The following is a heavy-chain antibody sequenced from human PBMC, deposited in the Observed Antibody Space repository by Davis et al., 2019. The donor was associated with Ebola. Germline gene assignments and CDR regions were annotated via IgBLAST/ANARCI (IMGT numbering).Heavy chain of an antibody. CDR2: ISASGADI. Sequence: GESLKISCVASGFSFSNYAMSWVRQAPGGGLEWVSGISASGADIKYADSVKGRFTISRDNSRNTVSLQMGSLRADDTAVYYCARDPGSSSFDYWGQGSLVTVSS. CDR1: GFSFSNYA. D-gene: IGHD6-6*01. CDR3: ARDPGSSSFDY. J-gene: IGHJ4*02. V-gene: IGHV3-23*01.